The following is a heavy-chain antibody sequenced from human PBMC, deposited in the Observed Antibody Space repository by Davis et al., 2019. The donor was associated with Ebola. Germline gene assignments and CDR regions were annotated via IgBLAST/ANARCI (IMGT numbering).Heavy chain of an antibody. J-gene: IGHJ4*02. CDR3: ARVEVAANEGLNY. CDR2: IKQDGSEK. CDR1: GFTFSTYW. Sequence: PGGSLRLSCAASGFTFSTYWMTWVRQAPGKGLEWVANIKQDGSEKYYVDSVKGRFTISRDNGRNSLNLQMNSLRAEDTAVYYCARVEVAANEGLNYWGQGTLVTVSS. D-gene: IGHD2-15*01. V-gene: IGHV3-7*03.